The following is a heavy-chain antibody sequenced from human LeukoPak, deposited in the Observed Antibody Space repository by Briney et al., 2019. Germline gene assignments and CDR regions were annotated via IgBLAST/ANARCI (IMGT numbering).Heavy chain of an antibody. D-gene: IGHD6-13*01. CDR2: SSYSGST. Sequence: SETLSLTCTVSGGSISSSISYYWGWIRQPPGRGLEWIGSSSYSGSTYYNPSLKSRVTISVDTSKNQFSLKLSSVTAADTAVYYCATWKQELAPIDYWAREPWSPSPQ. V-gene: IGHV4-39*07. CDR3: ATWKQELAPIDY. J-gene: IGHJ4*02. CDR1: GGSISSSISYY.